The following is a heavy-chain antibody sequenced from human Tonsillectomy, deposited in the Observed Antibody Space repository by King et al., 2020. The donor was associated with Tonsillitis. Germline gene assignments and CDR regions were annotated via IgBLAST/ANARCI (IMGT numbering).Heavy chain of an antibody. J-gene: IGHJ6*02. CDR1: GFTFNSYS. D-gene: IGHD3-16*01. V-gene: IGHV3-21*01. Sequence: VQLVESGGGLVNPGGSLRLSCAASGFTFNSYSMNWVRQAPGKGLAWVSSISSSGNYIYYADSVKGRFTISRDKAKKSLYLQMSSLRAEDTAVYYCTRSFFPQYDYVWGSGGGMDVWGQGTTVTVSS. CDR2: ISSSGNYI. CDR3: TRSFFPQYDYVWGSGGGMDV.